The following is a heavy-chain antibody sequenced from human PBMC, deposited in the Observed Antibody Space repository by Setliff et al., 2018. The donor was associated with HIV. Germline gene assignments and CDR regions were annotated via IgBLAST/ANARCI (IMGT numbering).Heavy chain of an antibody. Sequence: ASVKVSCKASGYTFTSHYMYWVRQAPGQGLEWMGIISPIGGTTRYAQKFQGRVTMTRDTSTSTIYMELSSPRSDDTAVYYCARDRDSSAWTDNDAFDIWGQGTMVTVSS. CDR2: ISPIGGTT. D-gene: IGHD6-19*01. V-gene: IGHV1-46*01. CDR3: ARDRDSSAWTDNDAFDI. CDR1: GYTFTSHY. J-gene: IGHJ3*02.